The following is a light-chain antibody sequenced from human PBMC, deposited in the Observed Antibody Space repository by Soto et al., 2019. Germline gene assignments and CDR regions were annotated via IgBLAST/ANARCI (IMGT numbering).Light chain of an antibody. CDR1: ETMSSW. V-gene: IGKV1-5*03. CDR2: KAS. Sequence: IQMAQCPSTLSGAVGDRVTXTCRASETMSSWSAGYQHVPGKAPKLVXSKASTLKSGGPSRFSGSGSVTEFTRTISSLQPEDFATYYGQHYNSYSEAFGQGTKVDIK. J-gene: IGKJ1*01. CDR3: QHYNSYSEA.